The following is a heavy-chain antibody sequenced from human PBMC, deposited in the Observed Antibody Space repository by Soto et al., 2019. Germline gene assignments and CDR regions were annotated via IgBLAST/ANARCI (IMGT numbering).Heavy chain of an antibody. J-gene: IGHJ6*02. CDR3: ARELVALTYYYYYGMDV. Sequence: ASVKVSCKASGGTFSSYAISWVRQAPGQGLEWMGGIIHIFGTANYAQKFQGRVTITADESTSTAYMELSSLRSEDTAVYYCARELVALTYYYYYGMDVWGQGTTVTVSS. V-gene: IGHV1-69*13. D-gene: IGHD3-9*01. CDR2: IIHIFGTA. CDR1: GGTFSSYA.